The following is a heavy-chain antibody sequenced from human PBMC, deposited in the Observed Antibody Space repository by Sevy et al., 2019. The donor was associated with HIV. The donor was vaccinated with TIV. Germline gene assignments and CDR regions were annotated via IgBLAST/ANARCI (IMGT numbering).Heavy chain of an antibody. CDR1: GLIFSDYY. CDR3: ARLRVIASAPYYFDY. V-gene: IGHV3-11*06. Sequence: GGSLRLSCAASGLIFSDYYMGWVHQAPGKGLEWVADISSGNTYTNYADSVKGRFTISRDNAKKSLYLQMNTLRAEDTAVYYCARLRVIASAPYYFDYWGQRALVTVSS. CDR2: ISSGNTYT. J-gene: IGHJ4*02. D-gene: IGHD2-21*01.